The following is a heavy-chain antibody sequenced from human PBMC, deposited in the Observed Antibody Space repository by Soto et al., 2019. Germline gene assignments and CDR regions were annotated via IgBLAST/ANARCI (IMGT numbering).Heavy chain of an antibody. D-gene: IGHD2-15*01. CDR2: IYYSGST. Sequence: SETLSLTCTVSGGSISISSYYWGCIRQPPGKGLEWIGSIYYSGSTYYNPSLKSRVTISVDTSKNQFSLKLSSVTAADTAVYYCARYCSGGSCYSGRYRYGMDVWGQGTTVTVSS. J-gene: IGHJ6*02. V-gene: IGHV4-39*01. CDR1: GGSISISSYY. CDR3: ARYCSGGSCYSGRYRYGMDV.